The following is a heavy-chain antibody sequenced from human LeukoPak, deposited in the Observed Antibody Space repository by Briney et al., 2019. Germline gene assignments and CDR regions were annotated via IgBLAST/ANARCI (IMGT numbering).Heavy chain of an antibody. D-gene: IGHD3-16*02. CDR3: AGNYVWGSYLDRGYYFDY. Sequence: SETLSLTCTISGGSISSYDWSWIRQPQGKGLEWIGYICYSGSTNYNPSLKSRVTISVDTSKNQFSLKLSSVTAADAAVYYCAGNYVWGSYLDRGYYFDYWGQGTLVTVSS. CDR1: GGSISSYD. V-gene: IGHV4-59*01. CDR2: ICYSGST. J-gene: IGHJ4*02.